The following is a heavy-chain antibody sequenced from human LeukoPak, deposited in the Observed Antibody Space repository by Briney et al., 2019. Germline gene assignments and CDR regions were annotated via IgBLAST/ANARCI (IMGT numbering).Heavy chain of an antibody. J-gene: IGHJ4*02. V-gene: IGHV3-21*04. CDR2: ISSSSSYI. CDR3: ARDLSGVLWF. Sequence: GGSLRLSCAASGFTFSSYSMNWVRQAPGKGLEWVSSISSSSSYIYYADSVKGRFTISRGNAKNSLYLQMNSLRAEDTAVYYCARDLSGVLWFGGQGTLVTVSS. D-gene: IGHD3-10*01. CDR1: GFTFSSYS.